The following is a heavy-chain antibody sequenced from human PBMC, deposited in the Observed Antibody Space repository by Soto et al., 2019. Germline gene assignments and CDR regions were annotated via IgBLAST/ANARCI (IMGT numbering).Heavy chain of an antibody. J-gene: IGHJ4*02. CDR2: ISGSGGST. Sequence: GFLRLSCAASGFTFSSYAMSWVRQAPGKGLEWVSAISGSGGSTYYADSVKGRFTISRDNSKNTLYLQMNSLRTEDTAVYYCAKIFEEWLFDYWGQGTLVTVSS. CDR3: AKIFEEWLFDY. V-gene: IGHV3-23*01. D-gene: IGHD3-3*01. CDR1: GFTFSSYA.